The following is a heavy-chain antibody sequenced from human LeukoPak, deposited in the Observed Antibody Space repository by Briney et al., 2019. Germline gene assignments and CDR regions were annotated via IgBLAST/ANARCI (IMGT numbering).Heavy chain of an antibody. Sequence: PSETLSLTCAVFSESISSGGYSWSWIRQPPGKGLEWIGYIDYSGSTYYNPSLKSRVTISGDMSKNQLSLKLTSVTAADTAVYYCARDRGIMTTFGGVIAKGAHYWGQGILVTVSS. CDR2: IDYSGST. D-gene: IGHD3-16*02. J-gene: IGHJ4*02. V-gene: IGHV4-30-4*07. CDR3: ARDRGIMTTFGGVIAKGAHY. CDR1: SESISSGGYS.